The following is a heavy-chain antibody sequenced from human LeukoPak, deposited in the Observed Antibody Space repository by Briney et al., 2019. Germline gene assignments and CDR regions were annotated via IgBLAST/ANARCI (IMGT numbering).Heavy chain of an antibody. J-gene: IGHJ3*02. V-gene: IGHV4-39*07. CDR3: ARDEGKQWLVGAFDI. CDR1: GGSISSYY. CDR2: IYHSGST. Sequence: SETLSLTCTVSGGSISSYYWGWIRQPPGKGLEWIGSIYHSGSTYYNPSLKSRVTISVDTSKNQFSLKLSSVTAADTAVYYCARDEGKQWLVGAFDIWGQGTMVTVSS. D-gene: IGHD6-19*01.